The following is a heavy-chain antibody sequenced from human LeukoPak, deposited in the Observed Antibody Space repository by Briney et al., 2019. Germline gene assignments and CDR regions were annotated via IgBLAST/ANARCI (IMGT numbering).Heavy chain of an antibody. J-gene: IGHJ6*03. CDR1: GGTFRNYA. CDR3: ATNLEQLLQNYYFYYMDV. Sequence: SVKVSCKASGGTFRNYAISWVRQAPGQGLEWMGGIIPIFGTTNYAQKFQGRVTITTDESTRTAYMELSSLRSEDTAVYYCATNLEQLLQNYYFYYMDVWGKGTTVTVSS. V-gene: IGHV1-69*05. CDR2: IIPIFGTT. D-gene: IGHD6-13*01.